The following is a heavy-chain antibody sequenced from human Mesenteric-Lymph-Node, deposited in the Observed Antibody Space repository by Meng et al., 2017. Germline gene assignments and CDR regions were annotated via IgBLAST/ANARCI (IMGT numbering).Heavy chain of an antibody. CDR1: GYTFTSYY. CDR2: INPSGGST. V-gene: IGHV1-46*01. Sequence: ASVKVSCKASGYTFTSYYMHWVRQAPGQGLEWMGIINPSGGSTSYAQKFQGRVTMTRDTSTSTVYMELSSLRSEDMAVYYCARSPGVVINYYYYGMDVWGQGTTVTVSS. J-gene: IGHJ6*02. D-gene: IGHD3-22*01. CDR3: ARSPGVVINYYYYGMDV.